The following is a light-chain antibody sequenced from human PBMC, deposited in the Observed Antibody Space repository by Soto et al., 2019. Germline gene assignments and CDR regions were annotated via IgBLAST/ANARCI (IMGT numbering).Light chain of an antibody. CDR2: DAS. CDR1: QSFRGL. V-gene: IGKV3-11*01. J-gene: IGKJ5*01. Sequence: VVLTQAPVTLSLSPGERATLSCRASQSFRGLLAWYQQKPGQAPSLLIYDASRRVTGIPARLSGSGSGTDLTLTLSSLEPEDFPVYYCQQRAGPSTFGQGTRLEIK. CDR3: QQRAGPST.